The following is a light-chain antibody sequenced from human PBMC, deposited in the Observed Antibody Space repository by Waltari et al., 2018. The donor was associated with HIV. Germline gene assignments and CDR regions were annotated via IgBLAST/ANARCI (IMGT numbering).Light chain of an antibody. J-gene: IGLJ2*01. Sequence: QSALTQPASVSGSPGQSITISCNGTTTDIGGYTYVSLYQRHPDKAPKLIIFGVSNRPSGISSRFSGSKSGNTASLTISGLQAEDEADYYCCSYTKLTTHYVLFGGGTKLTVL. CDR3: CSYTKLTTHYVL. CDR1: TTDIGGYTY. V-gene: IGLV2-14*03. CDR2: GVS.